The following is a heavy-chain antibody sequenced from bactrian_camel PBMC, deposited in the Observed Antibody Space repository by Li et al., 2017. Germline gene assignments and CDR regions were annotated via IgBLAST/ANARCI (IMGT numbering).Heavy chain of an antibody. CDR1: GYSYREYC. CDR2: IYIIDSQRTGST. V-gene: IGHV3S1*01. CDR3: ATDVGLGYLAYNY. D-gene: IGHD5*01. Sequence: QVQLVESGGGSVQAGGSLRVSCAVSGYSYREYCMGWFRQAPGKEREGVATIYIIDSQRTGSTAYTDSVKGRFTISRDNSKNTVYLQMTSLKSEDTALYYCATDVGLGYLAYNYWGQGTQVTVS. J-gene: IGHJ4*01.